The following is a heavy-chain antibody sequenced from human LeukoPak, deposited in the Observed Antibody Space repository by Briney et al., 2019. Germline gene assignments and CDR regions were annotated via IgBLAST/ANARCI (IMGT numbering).Heavy chain of an antibody. CDR3: ARAGVFCSATNCYDYYYMDV. J-gene: IGHJ6*03. CDR1: GYTFTNYD. Sequence: ASVKVSCKASGYTFTNYDINWVRQATGQGLEWMGWMNPNSGNTDYAQKFQGRVTMTRNTSISTAYMELSSLKSEDTAVYYCARAGVFCSATNCYDYYYMDVWGKGTTVTIAS. CDR2: MNPNSGNT. V-gene: IGHV1-8*01. D-gene: IGHD2-2*01.